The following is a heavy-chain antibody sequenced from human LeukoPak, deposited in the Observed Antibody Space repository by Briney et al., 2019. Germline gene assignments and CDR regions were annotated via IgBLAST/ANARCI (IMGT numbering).Heavy chain of an antibody. CDR2: IYHTGNT. CDR1: RGSISDYY. J-gene: IGHJ6*03. CDR3: ARGGRFLNYYYMDV. V-gene: IGHV4-59*01. Sequence: SETLSLTCTVSRGSISDYYWSWVRHPPGKTLEWLGYIYHTGNTHYNPSLKSRVTISVDTSKNQFSLKLNSVTAADTAVYYCARGGRFLNYYYMDVWGKGTTVTVSS. D-gene: IGHD3-3*01.